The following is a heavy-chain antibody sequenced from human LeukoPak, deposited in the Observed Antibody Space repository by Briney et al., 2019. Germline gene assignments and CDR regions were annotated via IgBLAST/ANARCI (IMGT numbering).Heavy chain of an antibody. Sequence: GGSLRLSCAASGFAFSTYWMTWVRQAPGKGLEWVSVIYSGGSTYYADSVKGRFTISRDNSKNTLYLQMNSLRAEDTAVYYCASTYGSSGYYYYWGQGTLVTVSS. V-gene: IGHV3-53*01. CDR3: ASTYGSSGYYYY. J-gene: IGHJ4*02. D-gene: IGHD3-22*01. CDR2: IYSGGST. CDR1: GFAFSTYW.